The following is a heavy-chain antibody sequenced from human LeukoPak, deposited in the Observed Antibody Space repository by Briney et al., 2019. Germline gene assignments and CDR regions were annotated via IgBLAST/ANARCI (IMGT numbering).Heavy chain of an antibody. CDR1: GGSITSYY. CDR3: ARDLGKSLPAVMAWAY. J-gene: IGHJ4*02. CDR2: IYYSGNT. Sequence: SETLSLTCTVSGGSITSYYWSWIRQPPGQGLEWIGYIYYSGNTNYNPSLKSRVTISVDTSKNQFSLKLSSVTAADTAVYYCARDLGKSLPAVMAWAYWGQGTLVTVSS. V-gene: IGHV4-59*01. D-gene: IGHD2-8*01.